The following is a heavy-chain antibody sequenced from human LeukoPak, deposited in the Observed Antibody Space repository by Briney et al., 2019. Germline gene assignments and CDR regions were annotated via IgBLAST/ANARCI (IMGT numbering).Heavy chain of an antibody. CDR2: IYPGDSDT. J-gene: IGHJ4*02. CDR3: ARHVCGGGGCYSES. Sequence: GQSLKTSCKGSGYSFTTSWIGWVRQMPGKGLEWMAIIYPGDSDTRYSPSFQGQVTISADKSISTAYLQWSSLKASDTAMYYCARHVCGGGGCYSESWGQGTLLTVSS. V-gene: IGHV5-51*01. CDR1: GYSFTTSW. D-gene: IGHD2-15*01.